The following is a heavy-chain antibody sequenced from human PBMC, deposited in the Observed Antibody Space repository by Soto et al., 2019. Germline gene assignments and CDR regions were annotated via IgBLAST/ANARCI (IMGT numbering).Heavy chain of an antibody. V-gene: IGHV4-31*03. CDR2: IYYSGST. CDR3: ARVKSREKYIVVVPAANWFDP. D-gene: IGHD2-2*01. CDR1: GGSISSGGYY. Sequence: QVQLQESGPGLVKPSQTLSLSCTVSGGSISSGGYYWSWIRQHPGKGLEWIGYIYYSGSTYYNPSLKSRVTISGDTSKNQFSLKLSSVTAADTAVYYCARVKSREKYIVVVPAANWFDPWGQGTLVTVSS. J-gene: IGHJ5*02.